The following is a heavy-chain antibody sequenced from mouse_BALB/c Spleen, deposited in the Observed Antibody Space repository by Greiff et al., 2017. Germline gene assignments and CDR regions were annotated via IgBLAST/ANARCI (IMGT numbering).Heavy chain of an antibody. Sequence: QVQLQQSGAELARPGASVKLSCKASGYTFTSYWMQWVKQRPGQGLEWIGAIYPGDGDTRYTQKFKGKATLTADKSSSTAYMQLSSLASEDSAVYYCASGYYYGSSYGTWFAFWGQGTLVTVSA. V-gene: IGHV1-87*01. CDR1: GYTFTSYW. CDR3: ASGYYYGSSYGTWFAF. D-gene: IGHD1-1*01. J-gene: IGHJ3*01. CDR2: IYPGDGDT.